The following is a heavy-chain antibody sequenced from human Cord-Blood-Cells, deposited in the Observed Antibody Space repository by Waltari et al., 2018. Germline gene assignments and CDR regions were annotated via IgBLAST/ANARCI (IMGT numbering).Heavy chain of an antibody. J-gene: IGHJ3*02. Sequence: QLQLQESGPGLVKPSETLSLTCTVSGGYISSSSYYWGWIRQPPGKGLGWIGSIYYSGSTYHNPSLKGLVTIAVDTAKNQFSLKLSSVSAADTAGYYCARHTGGYDFWSGYYAFDIWGQGTMVTVSS. CDR2: IYYSGST. V-gene: IGHV4-39*01. CDR3: ARHTGGYDFWSGYYAFDI. D-gene: IGHD3-3*01. CDR1: GGYISSSSYY.